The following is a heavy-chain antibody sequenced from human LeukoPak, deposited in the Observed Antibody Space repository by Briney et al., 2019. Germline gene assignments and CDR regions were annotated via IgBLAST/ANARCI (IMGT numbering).Heavy chain of an antibody. CDR2: INRDGGIT. CDR3: ASKGTYYASESLDY. CDR1: GFTFSSYW. V-gene: IGHV3-74*01. Sequence: PGGSLRLSCAASGFTFSSYWMHWVRQAPGKGLVWVSRINRDGGITTYADSVEGRFTISRDNAKNALYLQMNSLRAEDTAVYYCASKGTYYASESLDYWGQGTLVTVSS. J-gene: IGHJ4*02. D-gene: IGHD3-10*01.